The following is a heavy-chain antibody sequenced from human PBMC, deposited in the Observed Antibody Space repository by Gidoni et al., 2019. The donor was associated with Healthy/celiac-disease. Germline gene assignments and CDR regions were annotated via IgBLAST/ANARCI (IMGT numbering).Heavy chain of an antibody. D-gene: IGHD1-26*01. CDR2: ISSIGSTI. V-gene: IGHV3-48*03. Sequence: EVQLVESGGGLVQPGGSLRLSCAASGFTFSSYEMNWVRQAPGKGLEWVSYISSIGSTIYYADSVKGRFTISRDNAKNSLYLQMNSLRAEDTAVYYCARLFPVGGPYYGMDVWGQGTTVTVSS. J-gene: IGHJ6*02. CDR3: ARLFPVGGPYYGMDV. CDR1: GFTFSSYE.